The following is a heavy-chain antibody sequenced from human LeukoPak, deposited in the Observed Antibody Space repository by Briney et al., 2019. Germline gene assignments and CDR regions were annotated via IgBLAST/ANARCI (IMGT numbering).Heavy chain of an antibody. V-gene: IGHV3-30*02. Sequence: GGSLRLSCAASGFTFSSYGMHWVRQAPGKGLEWVAFIRYDGSNKYYADSVKGRFTISRDNSKNTLYLQMNSLRAEDTAVYYCATLKGLITMVRGVRSTPNDFDYWGQGTLVTVSS. D-gene: IGHD3-10*01. J-gene: IGHJ4*02. CDR1: GFTFSSYG. CDR2: IRYDGSNK. CDR3: ATLKGLITMVRGVRSTPNDFDY.